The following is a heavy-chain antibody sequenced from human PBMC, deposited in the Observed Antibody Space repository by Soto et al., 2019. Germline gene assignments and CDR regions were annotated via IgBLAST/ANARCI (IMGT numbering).Heavy chain of an antibody. V-gene: IGHV3-73*01. CDR2: IRSKANSYAT. CDR1: GFTFSGSA. D-gene: IGHD1-7*01. J-gene: IGHJ6*02. CDR3: TRPTGTTEAYYYYGMDV. Sequence: PGGSLRLSCAASGFTFSGSAMHWVRQASGKGLEWVGRIRSKANSYATAYAASVKGRFTISRDDLKNTAYLQMNSLKTEDTAVYYCTRPTGTTEAYYYYGMDVWGQGTTVTVSS.